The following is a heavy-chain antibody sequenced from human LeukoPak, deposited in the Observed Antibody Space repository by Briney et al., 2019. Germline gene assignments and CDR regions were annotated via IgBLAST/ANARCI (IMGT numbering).Heavy chain of an antibody. CDR1: GFTFSSFA. J-gene: IGHJ4*02. CDR2: ISDSGGST. D-gene: IGHD5-24*01. CDR3: AKDKRDGYNSPYYLDY. Sequence: PGGYLRLSCAASGFTFSSFAMSWLRQAPGKGLEWVSGISDSGGSTYYADSVKGRFTISRDNSKNTLFLQMYGLRAEDTAVYYCAKDKRDGYNSPYYLDYWGQGTQVTVSS. V-gene: IGHV3-23*01.